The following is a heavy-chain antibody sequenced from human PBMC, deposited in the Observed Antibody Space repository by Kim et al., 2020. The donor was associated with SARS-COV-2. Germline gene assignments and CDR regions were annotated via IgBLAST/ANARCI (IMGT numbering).Heavy chain of an antibody. J-gene: IGHJ4*02. CDR1: GFTFTDYY. CDR2: CSSSSSYT. D-gene: IGHD3-22*01. V-gene: IGHV3-11*03. Sequence: GGSLRLSCVASGFTFTDYYMTWIRQAPGKGLEWISYCSSSSSYTDYADSVKGRFTISRDNAKNSLYLQMDSLRVDDTAVYYCARSHYYDSTTYSLLFDFWGQGTLVTVSS. CDR3: ARSHYYDSTTYSLLFDF.